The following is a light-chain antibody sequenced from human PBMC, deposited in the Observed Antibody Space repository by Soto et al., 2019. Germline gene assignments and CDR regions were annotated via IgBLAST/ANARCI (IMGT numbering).Light chain of an antibody. V-gene: IGLV2-14*01. J-gene: IGLJ3*02. CDR1: NSDVGGYDY. CDR2: EVS. Sequence: QSVLTQPASVSGSPGQSITISCTGTNSDVGGYDYVSWYQQHPGKAPKLMIYEVSHRPSGVSNRFSGSRSGNTASLTISGLQAEDDADYYCSSYTSSTTLGVFGGGTKVTVL. CDR3: SSYTSSTTLGV.